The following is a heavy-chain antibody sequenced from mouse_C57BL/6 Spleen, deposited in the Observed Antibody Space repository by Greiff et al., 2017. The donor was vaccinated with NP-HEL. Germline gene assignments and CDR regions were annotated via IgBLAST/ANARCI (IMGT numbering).Heavy chain of an antibody. V-gene: IGHV1-82*01. D-gene: IGHD1-1*01. Sequence: QVQLQQSGPELVKPGASVKISCKASGYAFSSSWMNWVKQRPGKGLEWIGRIYPGDGDTNYNGKFKGKATLTADKSSSTAYMQLSSLTSEDSAVYFCARGLLRYGAMDYGGQGTSVTVSS. CDR1: GYAFSSSW. CDR3: ARGLLRYGAMDY. CDR2: IYPGDGDT. J-gene: IGHJ4*01.